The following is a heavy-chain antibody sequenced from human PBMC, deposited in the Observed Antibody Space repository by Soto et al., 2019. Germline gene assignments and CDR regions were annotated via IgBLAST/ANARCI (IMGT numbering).Heavy chain of an antibody. CDR1: GGSISRYY. V-gene: IGHV4-59*08. D-gene: IGHD1-20*01. Sequence: ASETLSLTCTVSGGSISRYYWTWIRQPPGKRLEWIGYIYYTGSTNYNPSLQSRVTMSIDTSKNQFSLNLSSVTAADTAIYYCATYNRPTHHFDYWGQGALVTVS. J-gene: IGHJ4*02. CDR3: ATYNRPTHHFDY. CDR2: IYYTGST.